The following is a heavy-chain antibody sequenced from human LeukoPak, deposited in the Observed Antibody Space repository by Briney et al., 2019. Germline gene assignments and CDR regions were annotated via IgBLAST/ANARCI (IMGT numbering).Heavy chain of an antibody. J-gene: IGHJ4*02. CDR2: ISSGSSTI. CDR1: GFSVRSDS. CDR3: ARARNEDY. Sequence: GGSRRLSCAASGFSVRSDSMNWVRQARGKCVEWVSYISSGSSTIYYADSVKGRFTISRDNAKNSLYLQMNSLRAEDTAVYYCARARNEDYWGQGTLVTVSS. V-gene: IGHV3-48*04. D-gene: IGHD1-1*01.